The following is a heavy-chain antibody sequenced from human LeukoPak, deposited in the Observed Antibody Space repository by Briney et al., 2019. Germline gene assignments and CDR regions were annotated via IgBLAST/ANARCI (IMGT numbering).Heavy chain of an antibody. J-gene: IGHJ4*02. CDR3: ARDSSGWYFDY. D-gene: IGHD6-19*01. Sequence: SQTLSLTCAVSGGSISSGGYSWSWIRQPPGKGLEWIGYIYHSGSTYYNSSLKSRVTISVDRSKNQFSLKLSSVTATDTAVYYCARDSSGWYFDYWGQGTLVTVSS. CDR1: GGSISSGGYS. V-gene: IGHV4-30-2*01. CDR2: IYHSGST.